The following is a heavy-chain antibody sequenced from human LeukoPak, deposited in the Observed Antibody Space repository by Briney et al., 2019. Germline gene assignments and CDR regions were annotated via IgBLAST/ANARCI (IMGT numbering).Heavy chain of an antibody. CDR3: ARDGGYSGYESDY. CDR1: GFTLSSYS. CDR2: ISSSSTYI. V-gene: IGHV3-21*01. J-gene: IGHJ4*02. Sequence: GGSLRLSCAASGFTLSSYSMNWVRQAPGEGLEWVSSISSSSTYIYYADSVKGRFTVFRDNAKNSLYLQMNSLRAEDTAVYYCARDGGYSGYESDYWGQGTLVTVSS. D-gene: IGHD5-12*01.